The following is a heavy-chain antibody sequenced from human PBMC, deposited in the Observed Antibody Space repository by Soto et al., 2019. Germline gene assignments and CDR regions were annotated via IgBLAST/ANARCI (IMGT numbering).Heavy chain of an antibody. CDR2: IYPGDSDA. V-gene: IGHV5-51*01. CDR1: GYTFSKYW. J-gene: IGHJ4*02. D-gene: IGHD3-10*01. CDR3: ARQGGEYNTMSDY. Sequence: VDSLKISCKGSGYTFSKYWIGLVRQTPGKGLEWMGMIYPGDSDARYSPSFEGQVTFSVDKSINTAYLQWNSLKASDTAMYYCARQGGEYNTMSDYWGQGTLVTVSS.